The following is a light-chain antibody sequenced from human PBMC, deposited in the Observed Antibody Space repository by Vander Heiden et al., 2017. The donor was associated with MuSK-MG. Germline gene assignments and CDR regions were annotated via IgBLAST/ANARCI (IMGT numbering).Light chain of an antibody. J-gene: IGLJ3*02. Sequence: QSVLTQPPSASGTPGQRVTISCSGSSSNIGSNTVNWYQQLPGTAPKLLIYSNKQRPAGVPDRSSGSKSGTSASLAISGLQSEEEADYDCAAWDDSLNGRVFGGGTKLTVL. CDR3: AAWDDSLNGRV. CDR1: SSNIGSNT. V-gene: IGLV1-44*01. CDR2: SNK.